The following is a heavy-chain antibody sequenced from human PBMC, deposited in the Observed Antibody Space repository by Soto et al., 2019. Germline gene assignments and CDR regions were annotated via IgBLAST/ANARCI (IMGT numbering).Heavy chain of an antibody. J-gene: IGHJ4*02. D-gene: IGHD3-10*01. CDR2: ISSSSSYI. V-gene: IGHV3-21*01. CDR3: ATAPIQGGY. CDR1: GFTFSSYS. Sequence: EVQLVESGGGLVKPGGSLRLSCAASGFTFSSYSMNWVRQAPGKGLEWVSSISSSSSYIYYADSVKGRFTISRDNAKNSLYLQRNSLRAEDTAVYYCATAPIQGGYWGQGTLVTVSS.